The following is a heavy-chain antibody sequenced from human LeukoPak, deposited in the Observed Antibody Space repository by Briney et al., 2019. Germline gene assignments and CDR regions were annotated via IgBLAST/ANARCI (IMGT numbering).Heavy chain of an antibody. CDR2: ISGYNGNT. CDR3: SRVKKKLSGGNWFDP. V-gene: IGHV1-18*01. Sequence: ASVKVSCKASGYTFTSYGISWVRQAPGQGLEWMGWISGYNGNTNYAQKLQGRVTMTTDTSTNTAYMELRSLRADDTGLYYCSRVKKKLSGGNWFDPWGQGVLVIVSS. D-gene: IGHD2-8*02. J-gene: IGHJ5*02. CDR1: GYTFTSYG.